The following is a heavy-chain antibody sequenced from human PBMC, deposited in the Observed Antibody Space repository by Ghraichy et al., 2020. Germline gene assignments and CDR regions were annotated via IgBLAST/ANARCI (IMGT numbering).Heavy chain of an antibody. V-gene: IGHV4-39*01. CDR3: ARHQSLPSRSAWFGP. J-gene: IGHJ5*02. D-gene: IGHD2-15*01. CDR1: GGSISSSSYY. Sequence: SETLSLTCTVSGGSISSSSYYWGWIRQPPGKGLEWIGSIYYSGSTYYNPSLKSRVTISVDTSKNQFSLKLSSVTAADTAVYYCARHQSLPSRSAWFGPWGQGTLVTVSS. CDR2: IYYSGST.